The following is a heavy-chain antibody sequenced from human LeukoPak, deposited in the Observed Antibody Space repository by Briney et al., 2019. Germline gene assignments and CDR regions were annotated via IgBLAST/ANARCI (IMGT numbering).Heavy chain of an antibody. V-gene: IGHV1-18*01. CDR2: ISAYNGST. CDR1: GYTFTSYG. Sequence: ASVKVSCKASGYTFTSYGISWVRQAPGQGLEWMGWISAYNGSTNYAQKLQGRVTMTTDTSTSTAYMELRSLRSDDTAVYYCARGDLNSGYDDFDYWGQGTLVTVSS. J-gene: IGHJ4*02. CDR3: ARGDLNSGYDDFDY. D-gene: IGHD5-12*01.